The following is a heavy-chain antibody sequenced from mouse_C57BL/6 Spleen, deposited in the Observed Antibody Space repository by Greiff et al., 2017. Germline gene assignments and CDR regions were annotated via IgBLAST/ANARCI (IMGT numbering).Heavy chain of an antibody. CDR2: IYPRSGNT. CDR1: GYTFTSYG. Sequence: VQLQQSGAELARPGASVKLSCKASGYTFTSYGISWVKQRTGQGLEWIGEIYPRSGNTYYNEKFKGKATLTADKSSSTAYMELRSLTSEDSAVYFCARNYGWYFDVWGTGTTVTVSS. CDR3: ARNYGWYFDV. D-gene: IGHD1-1*02. J-gene: IGHJ1*03. V-gene: IGHV1-81*01.